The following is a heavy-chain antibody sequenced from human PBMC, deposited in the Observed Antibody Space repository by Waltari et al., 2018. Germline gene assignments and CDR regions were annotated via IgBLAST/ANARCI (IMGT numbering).Heavy chain of an antibody. V-gene: IGHV4-34*01. J-gene: IGHJ4*02. CDR2: ITHSGSI. D-gene: IGHD4-17*01. CDR3: ARGYDYGDYQFDY. Sequence: QVQLQQWGAGLLKPSETLSLTCAVYGGSFSGNYWSWIRQPPGKGLEWIGEITHSGSIHHTPSLTSRVTISVDPSKHQFSLKLSSVTAADTAVYYCARGYDYGDYQFDYWGQGTLVTVSS. CDR1: GGSFSGNY.